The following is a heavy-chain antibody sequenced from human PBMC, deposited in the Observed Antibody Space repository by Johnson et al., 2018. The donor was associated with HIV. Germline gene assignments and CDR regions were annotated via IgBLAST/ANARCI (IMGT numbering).Heavy chain of an antibody. J-gene: IGHJ3*02. V-gene: IGHV3-9*01. CDR1: GFTFDDYA. D-gene: IGHD6-13*01. CDR2: ISWNSGSI. Sequence: VQLVESGGGLVQPGRSLRLSCAASGFTFDDYAMHWVRQAPGKGLEWVSGISWNSGSIGYADSVKGRFTISRDNAKNSLYLQMNSLRAEDTALYYCARSVTVAAAVSAAFDIWGPGTMVTVSS. CDR3: ARSVTVAAAVSAAFDI.